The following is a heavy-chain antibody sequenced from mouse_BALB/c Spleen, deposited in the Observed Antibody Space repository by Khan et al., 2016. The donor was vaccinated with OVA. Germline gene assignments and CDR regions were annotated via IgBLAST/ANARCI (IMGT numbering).Heavy chain of an antibody. Sequence: QVQLQQSGAELVRPGSSVKISCKASGYAFSSSWMNWVKQRPGQGFEWIGQIYPGDGDTNYNGKFKGKATLTADKSSSTAYMQLTSLTSEDSAVYFCARYYGSRFAYWGQGTLVTVSA. CDR1: GYAFSSSW. CDR2: IYPGDGDT. J-gene: IGHJ3*01. D-gene: IGHD1-1*01. V-gene: IGHV1-80*01. CDR3: ARYYGSRFAY.